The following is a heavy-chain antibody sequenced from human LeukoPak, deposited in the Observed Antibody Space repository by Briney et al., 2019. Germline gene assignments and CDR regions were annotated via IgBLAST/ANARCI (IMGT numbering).Heavy chain of an antibody. CDR1: GYTFTGYY. Sequence: ASVKVSCKASGYTFTGYYMHWVRQAPGQGLEGMGWINPNSGGINYAQKFQGRVTMTRDTSISTAYMELSRLRSDDTAVYYCRTDRYGDYGDYIDYWGQGTLVTVSS. D-gene: IGHD4-17*01. CDR2: INPNSGGI. CDR3: RTDRYGDYGDYIDY. J-gene: IGHJ4*02. V-gene: IGHV1-2*02.